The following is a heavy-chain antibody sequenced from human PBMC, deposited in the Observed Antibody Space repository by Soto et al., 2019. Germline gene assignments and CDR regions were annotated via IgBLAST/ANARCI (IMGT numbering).Heavy chain of an antibody. CDR3: AGGRVVFHNWFDP. D-gene: IGHD2-15*01. CDR2: LNPNTGNT. CDR1: GYTFTSYD. V-gene: IGHV1-8*01. J-gene: IGHJ5*02. Sequence: QVQLVQSGAEVKKPGASMKVSCKASGYTFTSYDISWVRQATGQGLEWMGWLNPNTGNTGYAQKFQDRVTMTSNISISTAYMELSSLRSEDTAVYYCAGGRVVFHNWFDPWGQGTLVTVSS.